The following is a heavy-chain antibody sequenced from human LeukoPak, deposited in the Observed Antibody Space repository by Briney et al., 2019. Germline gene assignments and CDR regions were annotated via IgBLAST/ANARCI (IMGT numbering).Heavy chain of an antibody. V-gene: IGHV4-61*02. CDR1: GGSISSGSYY. Sequence: SETLSLTCTVSGGSISSGSYYWSWIRQPAGKGLEWIGRIYSSGSTNYNPSLKSRVTISVDTSKNQFSLNLGAVTAADTAVYYCARGVEPLAANTLAYWGQGTLVTVSS. J-gene: IGHJ4*02. D-gene: IGHD1-14*01. CDR3: ARGVEPLAANTLAY. CDR2: IYSSGST.